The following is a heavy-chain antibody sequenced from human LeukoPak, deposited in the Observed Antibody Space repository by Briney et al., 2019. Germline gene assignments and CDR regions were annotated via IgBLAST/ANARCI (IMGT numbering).Heavy chain of an antibody. CDR3: ARATPRDTPDYFDY. V-gene: IGHV3-33*01. D-gene: IGHD5-18*01. CDR2: IWYDGSNK. J-gene: IGHJ4*02. CDR1: GFTFSSYG. Sequence: GGSLRLSCAASGFTFSSYGMHWVRQAPGKGLEWVAAIWYDGSNKYYADSVKGRFTISRDNSKNTLYLQMNSLRAEDTAVYYCARATPRDTPDYFDYWGQGTLVTVSS.